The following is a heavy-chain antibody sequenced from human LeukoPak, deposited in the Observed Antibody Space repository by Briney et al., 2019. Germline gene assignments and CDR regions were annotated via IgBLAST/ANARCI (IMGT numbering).Heavy chain of an antibody. CDR3: ARGGLGSWTFDS. CDR1: GFIFTTYS. CDR2: ISSSGTTI. J-gene: IGHJ4*02. V-gene: IGHV3-48*04. D-gene: IGHD1-26*01. Sequence: GSLRLSCAASGFIFTTYSMNWVRQAPGKGLEWVSYISSSGTTIYYADSVKGRFTTSRDNANHSLYLQMTSLRAEDTAVYHCARGGLGSWTFDSWGQGTRVTVSS.